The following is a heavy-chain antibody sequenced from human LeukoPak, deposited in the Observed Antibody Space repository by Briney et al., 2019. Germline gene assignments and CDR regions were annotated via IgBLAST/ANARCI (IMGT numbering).Heavy chain of an antibody. Sequence: GGSLRLSCAASGFTFSSYAMSWVRQAPGKGLEWVSSISSSSSYIYYADSVKGRFTISRDNAKNSLYLQMNSLRAEDTAVYYCARGSTNYDILTGDTTEWGQGTLVTVSS. CDR3: ARGSTNYDILTGDTTE. CDR1: GFTFSSYA. V-gene: IGHV3-21*01. J-gene: IGHJ4*02. D-gene: IGHD3-9*01. CDR2: ISSSSSYI.